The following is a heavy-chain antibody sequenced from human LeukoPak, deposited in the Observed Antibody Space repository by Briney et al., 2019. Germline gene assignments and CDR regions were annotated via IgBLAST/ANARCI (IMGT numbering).Heavy chain of an antibody. Sequence: ASVKVSCKAFGYTFTDHYMQWLRQAPGQGLEWMGWINPNSGGTVLAQKFQDRITMTRDTSISTVYMELSRLSSDDTAVYYCARDTSLLGWFDPWGQGTLVTVS. D-gene: IGHD2-21*01. J-gene: IGHJ5*02. CDR1: GYTFTDHY. CDR2: INPNSGGT. CDR3: ARDTSLLGWFDP. V-gene: IGHV1-2*02.